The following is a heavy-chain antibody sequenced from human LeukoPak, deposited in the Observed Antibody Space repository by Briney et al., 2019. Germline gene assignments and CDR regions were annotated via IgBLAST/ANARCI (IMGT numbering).Heavy chain of an antibody. CDR3: ARDLVTVTKGFDI. D-gene: IGHD4-17*01. CDR2: ISYIGST. Sequence: PSETLSLTCAVSVDSFSSHYWTWIRQPPGKGLEWIGYISYIGSTNYNPSLKSRVTISIDTSKNQFSLKLSSVTAADTAVYYCARDLVTVTKGFDIWGQGTMVSVS. V-gene: IGHV4-59*11. J-gene: IGHJ3*02. CDR1: VDSFSSHY.